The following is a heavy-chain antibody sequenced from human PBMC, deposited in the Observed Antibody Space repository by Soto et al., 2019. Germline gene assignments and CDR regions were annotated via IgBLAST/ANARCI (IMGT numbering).Heavy chain of an antibody. Sequence: PGESLKISCKGSGYSFTSYWIGWVRQMPEKGLECMGIIYPGDSDTRYSPSFQGQVTISADKSISTAYLQWSSLKASDTAMYYCARTAAAGKYYYGMDVWGQGTTVTVS. J-gene: IGHJ6*02. CDR1: GYSFTSYW. V-gene: IGHV5-51*01. D-gene: IGHD6-13*01. CDR2: IYPGDSDT. CDR3: ARTAAAGKYYYGMDV.